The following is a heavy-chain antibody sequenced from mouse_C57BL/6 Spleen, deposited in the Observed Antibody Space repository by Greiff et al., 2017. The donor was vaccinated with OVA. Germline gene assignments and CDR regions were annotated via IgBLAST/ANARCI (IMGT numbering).Heavy chain of an antibody. CDR3: AREGLVRGFAY. Sequence: QVQLQQPGAELVKPGASVKLSCKASGYTFTSYWMHWVKQRPGRGLEWIGRIDTNSGGTKYNEKFKSKATLTVDKPSSTAYMQLSSLTSEDSAVYYCAREGLVRGFAYWGQGTLVTVSA. CDR1: GYTFTSYW. D-gene: IGHD2-14*01. CDR2: IDTNSGGT. V-gene: IGHV1-72*01. J-gene: IGHJ3*01.